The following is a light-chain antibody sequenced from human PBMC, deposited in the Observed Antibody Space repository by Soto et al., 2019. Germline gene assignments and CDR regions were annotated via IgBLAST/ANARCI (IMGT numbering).Light chain of an antibody. V-gene: IGKV3D-15*01. CDR2: EAA. CDR3: QQYNNWPPWT. J-gene: IGKJ1*01. Sequence: EIVLTQSPATLSLSPGERATLSCRASQSVSTYLAWYQQKPGQAPRLLIYEAAIRATGIPARFSASGSGTDFTLTISSLQSEDFAVYYCQQYNNWPPWTFGQGTKVDIK. CDR1: QSVSTY.